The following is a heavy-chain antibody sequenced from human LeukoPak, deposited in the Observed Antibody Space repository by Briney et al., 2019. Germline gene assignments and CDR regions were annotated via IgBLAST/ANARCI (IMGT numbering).Heavy chain of an antibody. J-gene: IGHJ6*02. CDR2: ISGSGGST. CDR3: ARGSIQSYYYGMDV. CDR1: GFTFSSYA. Sequence: PGGSLRLTWADSGFTFSSYAMSWVRQPPGKGLEWVSAISGSGGSTYYADSVKGRFTISRDNSKNTLYLLMNSMRADDTAVYYCARGSIQSYYYGMDVWGQGTTVTVSS. V-gene: IGHV3-23*01. D-gene: IGHD2-2*02.